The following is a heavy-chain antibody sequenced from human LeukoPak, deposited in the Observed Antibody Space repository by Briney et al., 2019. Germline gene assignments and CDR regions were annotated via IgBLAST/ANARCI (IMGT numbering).Heavy chain of an antibody. J-gene: IGHJ6*02. CDR1: GYTLTSYY. CDR3: ARDWNDPEDYYYGMDV. D-gene: IGHD1-1*01. Sequence: GASVKVSCKASGYTLTSYYMHWVRQAPGQGLEWMGIINPSGGSTSYAQKFQGRVTMTRDTSTSTVYMELSSLRSEDTAVYYCARDWNDPEDYYYGMDVWGQGTTFTVSS. V-gene: IGHV1-46*01. CDR2: INPSGGST.